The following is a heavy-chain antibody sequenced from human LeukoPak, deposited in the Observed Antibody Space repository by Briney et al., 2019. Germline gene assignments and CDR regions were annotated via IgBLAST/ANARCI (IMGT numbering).Heavy chain of an antibody. CDR2: IRYDGSNK. J-gene: IGHJ6*03. Sequence: GGSLRLSCAASGFTFSSYGMHWVRQAPGKGLEWVAFIRYDGSNKYYADSVKGRFTISRDNSKNTLYLQMNSLRAEDTAVYYCATGRTTDYYYYMDVWGKGTTVTISS. CDR1: GFTFSSYG. D-gene: IGHD1-1*01. V-gene: IGHV3-30*02. CDR3: ATGRTTDYYYYMDV.